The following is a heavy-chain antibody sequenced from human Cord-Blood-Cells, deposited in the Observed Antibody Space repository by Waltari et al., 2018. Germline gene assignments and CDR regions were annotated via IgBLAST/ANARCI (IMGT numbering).Heavy chain of an antibody. V-gene: IGHV5-51*01. CDR1: GYSFTSYW. D-gene: IGHD6-13*01. J-gene: IGHJ4*02. Sequence: EVQLVQSGAEVKKPGESLKISCKGSGYSFTSYWIGWVRQMPGKGLEWMGIIYPGDTDTRYGPSFQGQVTISADKSISTAYLQWSSLKASDTAMYSCARSPGIAAAGPIFDYWGQGTLVTVSS. CDR3: ARSPGIAAAGPIFDY. CDR2: IYPGDTDT.